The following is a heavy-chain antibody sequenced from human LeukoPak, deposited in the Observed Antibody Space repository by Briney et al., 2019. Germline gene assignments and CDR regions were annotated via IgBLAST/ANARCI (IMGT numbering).Heavy chain of an antibody. V-gene: IGHV1-18*01. CDR2: ISAYNGNT. CDR1: GYTFTSYG. J-gene: IGHJ4*02. D-gene: IGHD1/OR15-1a*01. CDR3: AKVGKSDRNNFFTTKEKQLDY. Sequence: ASVKVSCKASGYTFTSYGISWVRQAPGQGLEWMGWISAYNGNTNYAQELQGRVTMTTDTSTSTAYMELRSLRSDDTAVYYCAKVGKSDRNNFFTTKEKQLDYWGQGTLLTVSS.